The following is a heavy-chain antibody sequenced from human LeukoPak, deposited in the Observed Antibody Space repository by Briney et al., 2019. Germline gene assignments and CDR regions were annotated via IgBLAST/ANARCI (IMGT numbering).Heavy chain of an antibody. V-gene: IGHV4-59*01. Sequence: PSETLSLTCTVSGGSISSYYWSWIRQPPGKGLEWIGYIYYSGSTNYNPSLKSRVTISVDTSKNQFSLKLSSVTAADTAVYYCARENWNYYYYYGMDVWGQGTTVTVSS. CDR2: IYYSGST. CDR1: GGSISSYY. D-gene: IGHD1-1*01. J-gene: IGHJ6*02. CDR3: ARENWNYYYYYGMDV.